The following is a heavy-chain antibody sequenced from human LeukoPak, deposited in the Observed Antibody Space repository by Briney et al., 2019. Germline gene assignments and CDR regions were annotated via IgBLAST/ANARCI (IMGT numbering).Heavy chain of an antibody. J-gene: IGHJ2*01. V-gene: IGHV4-39*07. D-gene: IGHD6-19*01. Sequence: PSETLSLTCTVSGGSISSSSYYWGWIRQPPGKGLEWIGSIYYSGCTYYNPSLKSRVTISVDTSKNQFSLKLSSVTAADTAVYYCARGGAVAVPDWYFDLWGRGTLVTVSS. CDR1: GGSISSSSYY. CDR2: IYYSGCT. CDR3: ARGGAVAVPDWYFDL.